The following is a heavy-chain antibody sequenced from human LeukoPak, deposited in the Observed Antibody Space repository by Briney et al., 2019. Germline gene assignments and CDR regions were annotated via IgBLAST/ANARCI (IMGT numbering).Heavy chain of an antibody. V-gene: IGHV3-11*06. Sequence: PGGSLRLSCASSGFIFSDYCMSWIRQAPGKGLEWVSHISGSSTHTNYADSVKGRFTISRDNANSSLYLQMDSLTAEDTAVFYCARVGSRGYYFDYWGQGTLVSVSS. CDR3: ARVGSRGYYFDY. CDR1: GFIFSDYC. CDR2: ISGSSTHT. J-gene: IGHJ4*02. D-gene: IGHD1-26*01.